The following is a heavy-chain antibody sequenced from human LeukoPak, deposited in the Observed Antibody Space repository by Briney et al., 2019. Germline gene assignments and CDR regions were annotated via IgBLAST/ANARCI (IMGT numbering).Heavy chain of an antibody. Sequence: PGRSLRLSCAASGFTFDDYAMHWVRHAPGKGLEWVSGISWNSGSIGYADSVKGRFTISRDNAKNSLYLQMNSLRAEDTALYYCAKDTHYYYGSGSYKDYFDYWGQGTLVTVSS. J-gene: IGHJ4*02. CDR1: GFTFDDYA. CDR3: AKDTHYYYGSGSYKDYFDY. D-gene: IGHD3-10*01. CDR2: ISWNSGSI. V-gene: IGHV3-9*01.